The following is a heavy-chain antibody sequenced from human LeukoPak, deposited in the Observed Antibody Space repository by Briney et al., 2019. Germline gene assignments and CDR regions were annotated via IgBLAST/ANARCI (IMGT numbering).Heavy chain of an antibody. D-gene: IGHD6-13*01. CDR3: AKNPVLWAAAGFDY. V-gene: IGHV3-11*01. J-gene: IGHJ4*02. CDR1: GFTFSDYY. CDR2: ISSSGNTK. Sequence: GGSLRLSCAASGFTFSDYYMSWIRQAPGKGLEWVSYISSSGNTKYYADSVKGRFTISRDNSKNTLYLQMNSLRAEDTAVYYCAKNPVLWAAAGFDYWGQGTLVTVSS.